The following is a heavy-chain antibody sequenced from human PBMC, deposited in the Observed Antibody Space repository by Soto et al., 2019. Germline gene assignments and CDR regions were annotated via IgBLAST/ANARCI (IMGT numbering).Heavy chain of an antibody. CDR3: ARDVARGGNFDY. J-gene: IGHJ4*02. D-gene: IGHD3-16*01. Sequence: QVQLQGSGPGLVKPSQTLSLTCTVSGGSISSGGYYWSWIRQHPGKGLEWIGYIYYSGSTYYNPSLKSRVTISVDTSKNQFSLKLSSVTAADTAVYYCARDVARGGNFDYWGQGTLVTVSS. CDR2: IYYSGST. CDR1: GGSISSGGYY. V-gene: IGHV4-31*03.